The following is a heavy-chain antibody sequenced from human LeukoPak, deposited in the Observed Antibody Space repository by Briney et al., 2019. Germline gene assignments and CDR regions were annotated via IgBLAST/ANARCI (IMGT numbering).Heavy chain of an antibody. Sequence: ASVKVSCKASGYTFTGYYMHWVRQAPGQGLEWMGWINPNSGGTNYAQKFQGRVTMTRDTSISTAYMELSRLRSDDTALYYCAKVYSSSWYVGWFDPWGQGTLVTVSS. V-gene: IGHV1-2*02. CDR2: INPNSGGT. D-gene: IGHD6-13*01. J-gene: IGHJ5*02. CDR1: GYTFTGYY. CDR3: AKVYSSSWYVGWFDP.